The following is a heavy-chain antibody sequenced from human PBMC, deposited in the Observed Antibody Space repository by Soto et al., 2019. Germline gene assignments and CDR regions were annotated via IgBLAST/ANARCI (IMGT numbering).Heavy chain of an antibody. V-gene: IGHV4-38-2*01. CDR1: GYSISSGYY. CDR2: IYHSGST. D-gene: IGHD3-22*01. Sequence: SETLSLTCAVSGYSISSGYYWGWIRQPPGKGLEWIGSIYHSGSTYYNPSLKSRVTISVDTSKNQFSLKLSSVTAADTAVYYCARYDQHFDYWGQGTLVTVPQ. CDR3: ARYDQHFDY. J-gene: IGHJ4*02.